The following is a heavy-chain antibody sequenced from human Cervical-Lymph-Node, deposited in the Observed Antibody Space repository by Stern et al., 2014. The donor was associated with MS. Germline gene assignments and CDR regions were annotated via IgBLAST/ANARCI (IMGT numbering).Heavy chain of an antibody. CDR1: GFTFSSYG. V-gene: IGHV3-33*08. D-gene: IGHD3-22*01. J-gene: IGHJ5*02. Sequence: VQLVESGGGAVQPGKSLRLSCAASGFTFSSYGMHWVRQAPGQGLEWVAVIWYDGSNKYYADSVKGRFTISRDNSKNTLYLQMNSLRAEDTAVYYCARGPHYYDSSGYPYTWGQGTLVTVSS. CDR2: IWYDGSNK. CDR3: ARGPHYYDSSGYPYT.